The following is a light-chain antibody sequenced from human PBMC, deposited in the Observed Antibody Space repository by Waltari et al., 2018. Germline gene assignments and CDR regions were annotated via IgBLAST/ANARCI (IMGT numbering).Light chain of an antibody. Sequence: SYVLTQPPSVSVAPGKTAMITCGADNIGDRTVHWYQQRPGQAPVLGVVDDSDRPSGIPGRFSGSTSGDTATLTISRVEAGDEADYSCQVWDDSSDHVVFGGGTKLTVL. J-gene: IGLJ2*01. CDR1: NIGDRT. CDR2: DDS. CDR3: QVWDDSSDHVV. V-gene: IGLV3-21*03.